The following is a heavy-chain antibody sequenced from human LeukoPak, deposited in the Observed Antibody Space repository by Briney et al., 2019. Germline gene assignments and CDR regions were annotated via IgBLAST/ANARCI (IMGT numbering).Heavy chain of an antibody. D-gene: IGHD6-19*01. CDR2: MDYSGST. V-gene: IGHV4-59*08. CDR1: GGSISDYY. CDR3: ARRKRGSGGPFDY. J-gene: IGHJ4*02. Sequence: SETLSLTCTVSGGSISDYYWTWIRQSPGTGLEWIGYMDYSGSTAYNPSLKSRVTISIDTSKKQFSLELGSVTAADTAIYFCARRKRGSGGPFDYWGQGTLVTVSS.